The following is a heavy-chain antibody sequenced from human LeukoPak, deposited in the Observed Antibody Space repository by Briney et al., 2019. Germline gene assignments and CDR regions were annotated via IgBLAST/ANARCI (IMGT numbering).Heavy chain of an antibody. CDR2: IYYSGST. V-gene: IGHV4-59*01. CDR1: GGSISSYY. J-gene: IGHJ3*02. Sequence: KPSETLSLTCTVSGGSISSYYWSWIRQPPGKGLEWIGYIYYSGSTNYNPSLKSRVTISVDTSKNQFSLKLSSVTAADTAVYYCARGTTVADAFDIWGQGTMVTVSS. D-gene: IGHD4-23*01. CDR3: ARGTTVADAFDI.